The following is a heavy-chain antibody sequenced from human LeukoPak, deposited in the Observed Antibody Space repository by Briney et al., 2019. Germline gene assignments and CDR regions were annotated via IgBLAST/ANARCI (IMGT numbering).Heavy chain of an antibody. CDR1: LGSISSYY. CDR3: ARGGTNITRVRGVIAIWRPFDY. D-gene: IGHD3-10*01. Sequence: SEALSLTCIVSLGSISSYYWCWLRQPPPAGLEWAGDVYYSGRTNYHHSLKSRVTISVDTSKTQFTLKLSSVTDADTAGYYGARGGTNITRVRGVIAIWRPFDYWGPGTLVTVSS. V-gene: IGHV4-59*01. J-gene: IGHJ4*02. CDR2: VYYSGRT.